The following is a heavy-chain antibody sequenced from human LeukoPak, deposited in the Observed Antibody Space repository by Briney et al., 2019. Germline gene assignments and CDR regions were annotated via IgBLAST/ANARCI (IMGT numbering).Heavy chain of an antibody. CDR2: IGSSNGDI. J-gene: IGHJ5*02. Sequence: GGSLRLSCAASGFTFDDYGMSWVRQAPGKGLEWIAYIGSSNGDIEYADSVKGRFTISRDNAKNSLFLQMNSLRAEDTAVYYCARDSNWANWFDPWGQGTLVTVSS. D-gene: IGHD3-16*01. CDR1: GFTFDDYG. CDR3: ARDSNWANWFDP. V-gene: IGHV3-48*01.